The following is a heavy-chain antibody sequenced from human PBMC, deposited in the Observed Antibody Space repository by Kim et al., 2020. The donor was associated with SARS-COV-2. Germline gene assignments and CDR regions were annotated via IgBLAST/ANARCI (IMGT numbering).Heavy chain of an antibody. CDR2: INHSGST. D-gene: IGHD3-10*01. CDR1: GGSFSGYY. Sequence: SETLSLTCAVYGGSFSGYYWSWIRQPPGKGLEWIGEINHSGSTNYNPSLKSRVTISVDTSKNQFSLKQNSVTAADRAVYYCARGPVLLWFRPHWFDPWGQGTLVTVSS. CDR3: ARGPVLLWFRPHWFDP. V-gene: IGHV4-34*01. J-gene: IGHJ5*02.